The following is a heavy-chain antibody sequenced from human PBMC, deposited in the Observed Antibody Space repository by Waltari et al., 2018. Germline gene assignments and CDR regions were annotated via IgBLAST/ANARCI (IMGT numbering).Heavy chain of an antibody. D-gene: IGHD6-6*01. V-gene: IGHV1-3*01. CDR2: INAGNGNT. CDR1: GYTFTSYA. Sequence: QVQLVQSGAEVKKPGASVKVSCEASGYTFTSYAMHGVRQAPGQRLEWMGWINAGNGNTKYSQKFQGRVTITRDTSASTAYMELSSLRSEDTAVYYCARDQRIAATARGWFDPWGQGTLVTVSS. CDR3: ARDQRIAATARGWFDP. J-gene: IGHJ5*02.